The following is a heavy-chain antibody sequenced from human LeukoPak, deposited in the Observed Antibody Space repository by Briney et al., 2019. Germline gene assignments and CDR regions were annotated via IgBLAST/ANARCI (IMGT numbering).Heavy chain of an antibody. CDR3: ARDAYKDRYFDY. Sequence: PGRSLRLSCAASGFTFSSYGIHWVRQAPGKGLEWVAVVWYDGSEKYYADSVKGRFTISRDNAKNSLYLQMNSLRAEDTAVYYCARDAYKDRYFDYWGQGTLVTVSS. CDR2: VWYDGSEK. D-gene: IGHD5-24*01. CDR1: GFTFSSYG. J-gene: IGHJ4*02. V-gene: IGHV3-33*01.